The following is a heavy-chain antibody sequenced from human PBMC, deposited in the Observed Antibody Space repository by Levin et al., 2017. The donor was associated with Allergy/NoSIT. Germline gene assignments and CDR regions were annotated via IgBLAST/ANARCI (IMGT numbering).Heavy chain of an antibody. J-gene: IGHJ4*02. D-gene: IGHD3-9*01. CDR2: IKCDGSEK. CDR3: VRGVLRYFDWLPSGVDY. V-gene: IGHV3-52*01. CDR1: GFTFSSSW. Sequence: SGGSLRLSCAASGFTFSSSWMHWVCQAPEKGLEWVADIKCDGSEKYYVDSVKGRLTISRDNAKNSLYLQVNSLRAEDMTVYYGVRGVLRYFDWLPSGVDYWGQGTLVTVSS.